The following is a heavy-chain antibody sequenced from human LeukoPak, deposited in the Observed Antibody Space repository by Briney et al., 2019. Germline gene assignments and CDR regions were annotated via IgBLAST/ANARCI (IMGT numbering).Heavy chain of an antibody. J-gene: IGHJ5*02. V-gene: IGHV3-30-3*01. CDR3: AREYSSGWYWFDP. CDR1: GFTFSSYA. D-gene: IGHD6-19*01. Sequence: GRSLRLSCAASGFTFSSYAMHWVRQAPGKGLEWVAVISYDGSNKYYADSVKGRFTISRDNSKNTLYLQMNSLRAEDTAVYYCAREYSSGWYWFDPWGQGTLVTVSS. CDR2: ISYDGSNK.